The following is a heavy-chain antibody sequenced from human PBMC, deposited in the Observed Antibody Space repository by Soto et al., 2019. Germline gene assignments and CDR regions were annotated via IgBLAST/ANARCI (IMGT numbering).Heavy chain of an antibody. CDR3: ARSIVVVTALDY. V-gene: IGHV1-3*01. Sequence: ASVKVSCKASGYTFTSYAMHWVRQAPGQRLEWMGWIDAGNGNTKYSQKFQGRVTITRDTSASTAYMELSSLRSEDTAVYYCARSIVVVTALDYWGQGTLVTVSS. CDR2: IDAGNGNT. J-gene: IGHJ4*02. D-gene: IGHD2-21*02. CDR1: GYTFTSYA.